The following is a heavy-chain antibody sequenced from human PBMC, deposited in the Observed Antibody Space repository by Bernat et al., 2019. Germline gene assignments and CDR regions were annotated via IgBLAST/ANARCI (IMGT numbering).Heavy chain of an antibody. CDR1: GYSFTSYW. V-gene: IGHV5-51*01. D-gene: IGHD3-22*01. CDR2: IYPGDSDT. Sequence: EVQLVQSGAEVKKPGESLKISCKGSGYSFTSYWIGWVRQMPGKGLEWMGIIYPGDSDTRYSPSFQGQVTISADKSISTAYLQWSSLKASDTAMYYCARHPNHYYDSSVPFDYWGQGTLVTVSS. J-gene: IGHJ4*02. CDR3: ARHPNHYYDSSVPFDY.